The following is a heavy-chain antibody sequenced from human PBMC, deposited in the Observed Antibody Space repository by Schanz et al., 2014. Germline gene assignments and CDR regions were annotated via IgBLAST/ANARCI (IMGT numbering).Heavy chain of an antibody. Sequence: DVQLLESGGGLVQPGGSLRLSCAASGFTFNSYALTWVRQAPGKGLEWVSSISHSGCSKYYADSVKGRFTISRDNTENTQYLQMNTLRSEDTAVYYGAKGSTHIDSVLVPTAIDFWGQGTLVTVSS. J-gene: IGHJ4*03. CDR3: AKGSTHIDSVLVPTAIDF. CDR1: GFTFNSYA. CDR2: ISHSGCSK. V-gene: IGHV3-23*01. D-gene: IGHD2-2*01.